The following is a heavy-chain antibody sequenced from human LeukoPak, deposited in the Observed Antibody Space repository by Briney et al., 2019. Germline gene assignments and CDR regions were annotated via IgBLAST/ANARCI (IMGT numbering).Heavy chain of an antibody. CDR2: ISSSSSYI. Sequence: GGSLRLSCAASGFTFDDYAMHWVRQAPGKGLEWVSSISSSSSYIYYADSVKGRFTISRDNAKNSLYLQMNSLRAEDTAVYYCARGKYYDILTGYYTLYYGMDVWGQGTTVTVSS. CDR1: GFTFDDYA. J-gene: IGHJ6*02. D-gene: IGHD3-9*01. CDR3: ARGKYYDILTGYYTLYYGMDV. V-gene: IGHV3-21*01.